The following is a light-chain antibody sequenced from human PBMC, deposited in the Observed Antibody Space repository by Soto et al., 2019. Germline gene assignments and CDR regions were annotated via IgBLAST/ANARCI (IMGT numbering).Light chain of an antibody. CDR1: QNFGTY. CDR3: QQRRNWPVT. V-gene: IGKV3-11*01. Sequence: EIVLTQSPATLSLSPGGGATLSCRASQNFGTYLAWYQQKGGQAPRLVIFDASSRASGVPARFSGSGSGTDFTLAISSLEPEDFAIYYCQQRRNWPVTFGGGTKVEI. J-gene: IGKJ4*01. CDR2: DAS.